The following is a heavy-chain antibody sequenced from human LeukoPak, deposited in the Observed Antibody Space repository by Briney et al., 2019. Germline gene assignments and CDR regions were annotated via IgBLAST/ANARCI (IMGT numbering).Heavy chain of an antibody. CDR1: GYTFTGYY. V-gene: IGHV1-2*04. D-gene: IGHD1-1*01. Sequence: ASVKVSCKASGYTFTGYYMHWVRQAPGQGLGWMGWVNPNSGGTNYAQKFQGWVTMTRDTSISTAYMELSRLRSDDTAVYYCARANDARGDAFDIWGQGTMVTVSS. CDR2: VNPNSGGT. J-gene: IGHJ3*02. CDR3: ARANDARGDAFDI.